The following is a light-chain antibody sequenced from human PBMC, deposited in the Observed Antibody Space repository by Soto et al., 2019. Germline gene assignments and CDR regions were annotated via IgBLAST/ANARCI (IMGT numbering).Light chain of an antibody. CDR3: QQYGSSGT. V-gene: IGKV3-20*01. CDR2: GAS. Sequence: LVLSQSPGTLSLSPGERATLYCRASQTVRNNYLAWYQQKPGQAPMLLIYGASSRATSIPDRFSGRGSGTDFTLTISRLEPEDFAVYYCQQYGSSGTFGQGTKVDIK. CDR1: QTVRNNY. J-gene: IGKJ1*01.